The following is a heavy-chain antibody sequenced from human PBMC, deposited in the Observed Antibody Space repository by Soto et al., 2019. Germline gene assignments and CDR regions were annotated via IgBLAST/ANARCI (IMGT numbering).Heavy chain of an antibody. Sequence: ASVKVSCKVSGYTLTELSMHWVRQAPGKGLEWMGGFDPEDGETIYAQKFQGRVTMTEDTSTDTAYMELSSLRSEDTAVYYCATEKNRYEEWELHSIHGMDVWGQGTTVTVSS. V-gene: IGHV1-24*01. CDR3: ATEKNRYEEWELHSIHGMDV. CDR1: GYTLTELS. CDR2: FDPEDGET. D-gene: IGHD1-26*01. J-gene: IGHJ6*02.